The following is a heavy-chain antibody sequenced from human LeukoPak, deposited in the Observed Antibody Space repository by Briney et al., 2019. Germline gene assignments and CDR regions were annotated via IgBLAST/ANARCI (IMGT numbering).Heavy chain of an antibody. Sequence: GGSLRLSCAASGITFSRFWMSWVRQAPGKGLEWVAVIWYDGSNKYYADSVKGRFTISRDNSKNTLYLQMNSLRAEDTAVYYCARDLSDDFWSGDGPRWGRGTLVTVSS. CDR1: GITFSRFW. J-gene: IGHJ4*02. D-gene: IGHD3-3*01. CDR3: ARDLSDDFWSGDGPR. V-gene: IGHV3-33*08. CDR2: IWYDGSNK.